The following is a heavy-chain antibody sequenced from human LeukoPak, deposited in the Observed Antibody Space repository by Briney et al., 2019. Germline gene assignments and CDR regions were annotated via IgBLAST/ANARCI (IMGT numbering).Heavy chain of an antibody. D-gene: IGHD3-22*01. J-gene: IGHJ4*02. CDR1: GFTFSSYT. V-gene: IGHV3-23*01. CDR3: AKDYYVPND. Sequence: GGSLRLYCAASGFTFSSYTMSWVRQAPGKGLEWVSAISGDAPIIYTADSVKGRFTISRDNFKNTVYLQMNSLRAEDTAVYYCAKDYYVPNDWGQGTLVTVSS. CDR2: ISGDAPII.